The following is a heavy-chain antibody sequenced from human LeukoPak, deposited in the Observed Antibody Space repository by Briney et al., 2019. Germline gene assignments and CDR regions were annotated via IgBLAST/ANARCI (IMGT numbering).Heavy chain of an antibody. V-gene: IGHV1-69*06. CDR1: GGTFSSYA. Sequence: SVKVSCKASGGTFSSYAISWVRQAPGQGLEWMGGIIPIFGTANYAQKFQGRVTITADKSTSTAYMELSSLRSEDTAVYYCARDLKLGSYYYMDVWGKGTTVTISS. CDR2: IIPIFGTA. CDR3: ARDLKLGSYYYMDV. J-gene: IGHJ6*03. D-gene: IGHD3-10*01.